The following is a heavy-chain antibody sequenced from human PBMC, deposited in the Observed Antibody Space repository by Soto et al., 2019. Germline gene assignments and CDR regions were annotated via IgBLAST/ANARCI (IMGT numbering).Heavy chain of an antibody. CDR1: GFTFSSYW. V-gene: IGHV3-7*01. D-gene: IGHD3-3*01. CDR2: IKQDGSEK. Sequence: PGGSLRLSCAASGFTFSSYWMTWVRQAPGKGLEWVANIKQDGSEKYYVDSVKGRFTISRDNAKNSLYLQMNSLRAEDTAVYYCARGRDCWSGDNYYYYYMDVGGKGTRVTVSS. J-gene: IGHJ6*03. CDR3: ARGRDCWSGDNYYYYYMDV.